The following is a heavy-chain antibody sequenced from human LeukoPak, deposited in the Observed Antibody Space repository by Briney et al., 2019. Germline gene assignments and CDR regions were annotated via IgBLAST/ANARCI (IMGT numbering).Heavy chain of an antibody. D-gene: IGHD3-10*01. V-gene: IGHV1-18*01. CDR2: ISTYNGNT. CDR3: ARAGTGYYASGRGWFDP. J-gene: IGHJ5*02. CDR1: GYTFSSYD. Sequence: ASVKVSCKASGYTFSSYDISWVRQAPGQGLEWMGWISTYNGNTNSAQKPQGRVTMTTDTSTSTAYMELRSLRSDDTAIYYCARAGTGYYASGRGWFDPWGQGTLVTVSS.